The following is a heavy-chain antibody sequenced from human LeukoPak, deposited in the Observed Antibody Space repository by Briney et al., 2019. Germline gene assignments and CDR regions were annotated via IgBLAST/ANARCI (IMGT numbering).Heavy chain of an antibody. CDR1: GGTFSSYT. J-gene: IGHJ5*02. CDR3: ARELSRGETVLRFSNWFDP. CDR2: IIPIFSTA. Sequence: WASVKVSCKASGGTFSSYTISWVRQAPGQGLEGMVRIIPIFSTANYAQKFQGRVTITMDACTSTAYMELSSLRSEDTAVYYCARELSRGETVLRFSNWFDPWGQGTLVTVSS. D-gene: IGHD3-3*01. V-gene: IGHV1-69*05.